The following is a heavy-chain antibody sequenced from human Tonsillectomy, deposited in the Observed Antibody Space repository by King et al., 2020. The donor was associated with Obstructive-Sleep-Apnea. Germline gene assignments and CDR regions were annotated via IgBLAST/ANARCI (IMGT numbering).Heavy chain of an antibody. CDR3: AKQILLVRGVNRHSYYYYGMDV. V-gene: IGHV3-30*02. J-gene: IGHJ6*02. D-gene: IGHD3-10*01. CDR2: IRYDGSNK. Sequence: VQLVESGGGVVQPGRSLRLSCAASGLTFSSYGMHWVRQAPGKGLEWVAFIRYDGSNKYYADSVKCRFTISRDNSKNTLYLQMNTLRAEDTAVYYCAKQILLVRGVNRHSYYYYGMDVWGQGTTVTVSS. CDR1: GLTFSSYG.